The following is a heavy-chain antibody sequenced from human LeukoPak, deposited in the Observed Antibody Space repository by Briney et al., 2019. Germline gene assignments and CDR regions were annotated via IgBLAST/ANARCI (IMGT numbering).Heavy chain of an antibody. J-gene: IGHJ5*02. Sequence: SGTLSLTCAVYGGSFSGYYWSWIRQPPGKGLEWIGEINHSGSTNYNPSLKSQVTISVDTSKNQFSLKLSSVTAADTAVYYCASADWAYCFDPWGQGTLVTVSS. CDR3: ASADWAYCFDP. V-gene: IGHV4-34*01. D-gene: IGHD2-21*01. CDR2: INHSGST. CDR1: GGSFSGYY.